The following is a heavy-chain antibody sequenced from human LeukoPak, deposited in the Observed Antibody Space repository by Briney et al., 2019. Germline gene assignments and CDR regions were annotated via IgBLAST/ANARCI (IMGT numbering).Heavy chain of an antibody. Sequence: GASVKVSCKASGYTFTSYYMHWVRQAPGQGLEWMGWISAYNGNTNYAQKLQGRVTMTTDTSTSTAYMELRSLRSDDTAVYYCAREAAWYGDPTPPDYWGQGTLVTVSS. CDR2: ISAYNGNT. D-gene: IGHD4-17*01. J-gene: IGHJ4*02. CDR1: GYTFTSYY. V-gene: IGHV1-18*04. CDR3: AREAAWYGDPTPPDY.